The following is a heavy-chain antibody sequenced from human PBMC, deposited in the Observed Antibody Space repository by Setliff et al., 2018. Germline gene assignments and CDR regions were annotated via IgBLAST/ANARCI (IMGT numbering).Heavy chain of an antibody. Sequence: SETLSLTCTVSGGSISSGGYYWSWIRQHPGKGLEWIGYIYYSGSTNYNPSLKSRVTISINTSKKQFSLMMNSVTAADTGVYFCARVVPTARRGRLYYYYMDVWDKGATVTVSS. J-gene: IGHJ6*03. CDR3: ARVVPTARRGRLYYYYMDV. V-gene: IGHV4-31*03. D-gene: IGHD1-1*01. CDR2: IYYSGST. CDR1: GGSISSGGYY.